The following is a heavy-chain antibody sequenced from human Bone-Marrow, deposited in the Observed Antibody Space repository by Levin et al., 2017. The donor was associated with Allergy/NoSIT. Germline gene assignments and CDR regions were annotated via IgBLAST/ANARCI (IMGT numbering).Heavy chain of an antibody. D-gene: IGHD2-2*01. CDR3: VRELFEGYCTSTTCDRAGDDGFDI. V-gene: IGHV1-2*02. CDR1: GYNFNDFY. J-gene: IGHJ3*02. Sequence: GASVKVSCKASGYNFNDFYIHWVRQAPGQGLEWMGWINPNSGGTKFGQKFQGRVTLTRDTSISTAYMELRTLRFDDTAVYYCVRELFEGYCTSTTCDRAGDDGFDIWGQGTPVTVSS. CDR2: INPNSGGT.